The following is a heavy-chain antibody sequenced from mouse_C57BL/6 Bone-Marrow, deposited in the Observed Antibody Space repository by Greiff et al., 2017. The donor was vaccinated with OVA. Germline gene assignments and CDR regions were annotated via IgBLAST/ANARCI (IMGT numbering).Heavy chain of an antibody. CDR3: AREDYYYGSSSYAMDY. V-gene: IGHV5-4*01. CDR2: ISDGGSYT. J-gene: IGHJ4*01. CDR1: GFTFSSYA. D-gene: IGHD1-1*01. Sequence: EVQVVESGGGLVKPGGSLKLSCAASGFTFSSYAMSWVRQTPEKRLEWVATISDGGSYTYYPDNVKGRFTISRDNAKNNLYLQMSHLKSEDTAMYYCAREDYYYGSSSYAMDYWGQGTSVTVSS.